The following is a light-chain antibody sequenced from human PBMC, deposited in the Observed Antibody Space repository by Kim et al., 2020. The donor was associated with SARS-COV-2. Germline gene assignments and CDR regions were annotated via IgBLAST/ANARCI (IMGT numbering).Light chain of an antibody. V-gene: IGLV3-1*01. CDR3: QAWDSSTAV. CDR2: QDS. Sequence: SYELTKPPSVSVSPGQTASITCSGDKLGDKYACWYQQKPGQSPVLVIYQDSKRPSGIPERFSGSNSGNTATLTISGTQAMDEADYYCQAWDSSTAVFGGGIQLTVL. J-gene: IGLJ3*02. CDR1: KLGDKY.